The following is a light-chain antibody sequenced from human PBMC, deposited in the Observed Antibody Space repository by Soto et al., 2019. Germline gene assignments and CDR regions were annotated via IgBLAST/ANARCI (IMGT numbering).Light chain of an antibody. J-gene: IGKJ5*01. CDR1: QSVSSSY. V-gene: IGKV3-20*01. CDR3: QQYGSSSEIT. CDR2: AAS. Sequence: EIVLTQSPGTLSLSPGERATLSSRASQSVSSSYLAWYQQKPGQAPRLLIYAASSRATGIPDRFSGSGSGTDFTLTISRLEPEDFAVYYCQQYGSSSEITFGQGTRLEIK.